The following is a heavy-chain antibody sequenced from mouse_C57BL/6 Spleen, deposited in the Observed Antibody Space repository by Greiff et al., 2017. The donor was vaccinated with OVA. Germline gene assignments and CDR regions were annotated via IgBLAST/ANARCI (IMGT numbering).Heavy chain of an antibody. J-gene: IGHJ3*01. CDR3: AISAYFGSSYGWFAY. CDR2: INPSTGGT. Sequence: EVQLQQSGPELVKPGASVKISCKASGYSFTGYYMNWVKQSPEKSLEWIGEINPSTGGTTYNQKFKAKATLTVDTSSSPAYLQLKRLTSDVSAFYYCAISAYFGSSYGWFAYWGQGTLVTVSA. D-gene: IGHD1-1*01. CDR1: GYSFTGYY. V-gene: IGHV1-42*01.